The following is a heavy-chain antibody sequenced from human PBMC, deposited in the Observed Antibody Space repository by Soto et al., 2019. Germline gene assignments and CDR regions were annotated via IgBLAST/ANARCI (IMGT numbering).Heavy chain of an antibody. J-gene: IGHJ5*02. Sequence: XESLTLSCAASSFTFSIYDMSWVRQAPGKGLEWVAAISGSVGSTYYADSVKGRFTISRDNSKNTLYLQMNSLRAEDTAVYYCAGYYSRRLPGFDPWGQGTLVTVSA. D-gene: IGHD2-8*01. CDR1: SFTFSIYD. V-gene: IGHV3-23*01. CDR3: AGYYSRRLPGFDP. CDR2: ISGSVGST.